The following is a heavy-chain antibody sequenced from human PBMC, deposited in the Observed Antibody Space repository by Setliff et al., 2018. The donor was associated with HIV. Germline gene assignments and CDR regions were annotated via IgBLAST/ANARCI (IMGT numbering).Heavy chain of an antibody. J-gene: IGHJ4*02. Sequence: SVKVSCKASGYTFTSYGISWVRQAPGQGLVWMGGIITLFGEANYAQKFQGRVTITADESTSTAYMELNSLRSDDAAVYYCARQPYYDDDGTNLPSEWRVLGWGQGTLVTVSS. CDR3: ARQPYYDDDGTNLPSEWRVLG. D-gene: IGHD3-16*01. V-gene: IGHV1-69*13. CDR1: GYTFTSYG. CDR2: IITLFGEA.